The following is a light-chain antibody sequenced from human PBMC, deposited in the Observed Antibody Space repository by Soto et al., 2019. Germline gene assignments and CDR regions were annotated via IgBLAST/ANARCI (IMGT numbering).Light chain of an antibody. V-gene: IGLV2-14*01. Sequence: QSALTQPASVSGSPGQSITISCTGTSSDVGGYNYVSWYQQHPGKAPKLMIYKVSNRPSGVSNLFSGSKSGNTASLTISGLQAEDEADYYCSSYTSSSTRVFGGGTKLTVL. CDR2: KVS. CDR1: SSDVGGYNY. J-gene: IGLJ3*02. CDR3: SSYTSSSTRV.